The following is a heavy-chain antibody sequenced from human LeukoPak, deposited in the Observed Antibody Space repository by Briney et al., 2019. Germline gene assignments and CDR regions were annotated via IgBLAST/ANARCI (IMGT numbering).Heavy chain of an antibody. Sequence: SETLSLTCTVSAGSINSGNYYWSWIRQPAGKGLEWIGRIYSPGTNYNYNPSVKSRVTISIDTSKNQFSLKLTSVTAADTAVYYCARGIGTSYDSSRDAFDIWGQGTMVTVSS. CDR1: AGSINSGNYY. D-gene: IGHD3-22*01. CDR3: ARGIGTSYDSSRDAFDI. CDR2: IYSPGTN. J-gene: IGHJ3*02. V-gene: IGHV4-61*02.